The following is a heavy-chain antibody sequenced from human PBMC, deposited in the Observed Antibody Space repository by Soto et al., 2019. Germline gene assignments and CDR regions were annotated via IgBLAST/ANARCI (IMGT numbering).Heavy chain of an antibody. V-gene: IGHV3-33*08. D-gene: IGHD3-22*01. J-gene: IGHJ3*02. CDR3: ARDGSPYYYDSSGYYHDAFDI. Sequence: GGSLRLSCAASGFTFSSYAMHWVRQAPGKGLEWVAVIWYDGSNKYYADSVKGRFTISRDNSKNTLYLQMNSLRAEDTAVYYCARDGSPYYYDSSGYYHDAFDIWGQGTMVTVSS. CDR2: IWYDGSNK. CDR1: GFTFSSYA.